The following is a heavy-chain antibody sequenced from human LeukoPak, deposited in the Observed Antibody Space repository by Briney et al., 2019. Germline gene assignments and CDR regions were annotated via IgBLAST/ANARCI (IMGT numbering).Heavy chain of an antibody. CDR3: AKGDTAMVNHLHFDY. D-gene: IGHD5-18*01. Sequence: QHWGSLRLSCAASGFTFSSYAMSWVRQAPGKGLEWVSAISGSGGSTYYADSVKGRFTISRDNSKNTLYLQMNSLRAEDTAVYYCAKGDTAMVNHLHFDYWGQGTLVTVSS. CDR2: ISGSGGST. J-gene: IGHJ4*02. CDR1: GFTFSSYA. V-gene: IGHV3-23*01.